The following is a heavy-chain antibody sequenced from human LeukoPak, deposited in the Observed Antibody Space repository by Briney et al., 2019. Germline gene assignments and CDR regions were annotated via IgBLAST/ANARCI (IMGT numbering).Heavy chain of an antibody. CDR2: ISGSGGST. CDR1: GFTFSSYA. V-gene: IGHV3-23*01. Sequence: GGSLRLSCAASGFTFSSYAMSWVRQASGKGLEWVSAISGSGGSTYYADSVKGRFTISRDNSKNTLYLQMNSLRAEDTAVYYCAKDLSSPYSYGLAGLDYWGQGTLVTVSS. D-gene: IGHD5-18*01. CDR3: AKDLSSPYSYGLAGLDY. J-gene: IGHJ4*02.